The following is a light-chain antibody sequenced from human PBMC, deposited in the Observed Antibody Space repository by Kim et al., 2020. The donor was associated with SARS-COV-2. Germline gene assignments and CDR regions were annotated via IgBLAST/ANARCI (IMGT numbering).Light chain of an antibody. V-gene: IGLV2-14*03. Sequence: GQSVTSSCTGTNTDIADYKYVSWYQQHPGEAPKLMIYDVTRRPSGVSDRFSASKSGHTASLTISGLQTEDEADYYCSSYTTSETWVFGGGTKVTVL. CDR1: NTDIADYKY. CDR2: DVT. J-gene: IGLJ3*02. CDR3: SSYTTSETWV.